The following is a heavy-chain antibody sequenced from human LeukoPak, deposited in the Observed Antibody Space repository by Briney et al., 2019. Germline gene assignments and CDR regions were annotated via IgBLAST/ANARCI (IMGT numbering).Heavy chain of an antibody. CDR2: IYTSGST. D-gene: IGHD6-6*01. V-gene: IGHV4-4*07. J-gene: IGHJ4*02. Sequence: KPSETLSLTCTVSGGSISSYYWSWIRQPAGKGLEWIGRIYTSGSTNYNPSLKSRVTISVDTSKNQFSLKLSSVTAADTAVYYCASSEYSSSSPDYWGQGTLVTVSS. CDR3: ASSEYSSSSPDY. CDR1: GGSISSYY.